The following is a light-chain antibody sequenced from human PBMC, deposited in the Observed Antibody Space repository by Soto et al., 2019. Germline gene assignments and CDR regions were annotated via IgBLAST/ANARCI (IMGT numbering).Light chain of an antibody. CDR2: GAS. CDR3: QQYNNWPLT. CDR1: QSVSSN. Sequence: EIVMTQSPATLSVSPGARATLSCRASQSVSSNLAWYQQKPGQAPSLLIYGASTRATGIPARFSGSGSGTEFTLTISSLQSEDCAVYYCQQYNNWPLTFGQGTKVDIK. V-gene: IGKV3-15*01. J-gene: IGKJ1*01.